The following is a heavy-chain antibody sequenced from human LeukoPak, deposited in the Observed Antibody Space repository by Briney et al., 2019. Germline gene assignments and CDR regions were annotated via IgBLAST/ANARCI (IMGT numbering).Heavy chain of an antibody. D-gene: IGHD1-26*01. J-gene: IGHJ4*02. Sequence: PSQTLSLTCAVSGGSISSGGYSWSWIRQPPGKGLEWIGYIYHSGSTYYNPSLKSRVTISVDRSKNQFSLKLSSVTAADTAVYYCARRRYSGSYFDWGQGTLVTVSS. CDR3: ARRRYSGSYFD. CDR2: IYHSGST. CDR1: GGSISSGGYS. V-gene: IGHV4-30-2*01.